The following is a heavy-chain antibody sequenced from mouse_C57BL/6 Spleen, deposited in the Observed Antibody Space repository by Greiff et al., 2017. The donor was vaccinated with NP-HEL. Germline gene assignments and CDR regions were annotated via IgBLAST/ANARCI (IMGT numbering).Heavy chain of an antibody. D-gene: IGHD2-4*01. CDR2: ISYSGST. Sequence: EVQLQESGPGMVKPSQSLSLTCTVTGYSITSGYDWHWIRHFPGNKLEWMGYISYSGSTNYNPSLKSRISITHDTSKNHFFLKLNSVTTEDTATYYWARGGDYDVPYFDVWGTGTTVTVSS. CDR3: ARGGDYDVPYFDV. CDR1: GYSITSGYD. J-gene: IGHJ1*03. V-gene: IGHV3-1*01.